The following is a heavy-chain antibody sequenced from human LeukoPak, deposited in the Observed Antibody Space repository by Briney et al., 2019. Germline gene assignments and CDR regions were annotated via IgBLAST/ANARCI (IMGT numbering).Heavy chain of an antibody. CDR2: ISGSGGST. J-gene: IGHJ4*02. Sequence: GGSLRLSCAASGFTFSSYAMSWVRQAPGKGLEWVSAISGSGGSTYYADSVKGRFTISRDNAKNFLYLHMNSLRAEDTGLYYCAKDQYSSGWHHFDYWGQGILVTVSS. CDR1: GFTFSSYA. V-gene: IGHV3-23*01. D-gene: IGHD6-19*01. CDR3: AKDQYSSGWHHFDY.